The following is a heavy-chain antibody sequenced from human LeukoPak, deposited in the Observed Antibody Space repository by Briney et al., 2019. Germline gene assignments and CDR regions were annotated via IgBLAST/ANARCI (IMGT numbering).Heavy chain of an antibody. D-gene: IGHD3-3*01. CDR1: GYTFTGYY. Sequence: GASVKVSCKASGYTFTGYYMHWVRQAPGQGLEWMGWINPNSGGTNYAQKFQGRVTMTRDTSIGTAYMELSRLRSDDTAVYYCTVGLRFLEWLLSAFDYWGQGTLVTVSS. J-gene: IGHJ4*02. V-gene: IGHV1-2*02. CDR3: TVGLRFLEWLLSAFDY. CDR2: INPNSGGT.